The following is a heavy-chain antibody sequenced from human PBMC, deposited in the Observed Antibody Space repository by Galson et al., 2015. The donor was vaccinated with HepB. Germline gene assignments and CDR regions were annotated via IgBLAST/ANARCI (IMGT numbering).Heavy chain of an antibody. V-gene: IGHV3-33*01. Sequence: WKDGSNKHYADSLKGRFRISRDNTKNTLFLEADSLRAEDTAVYYCAREDATITVAALEYWGQGVLVTVSS. CDR3: AREDATITVAALEY. CDR2: WKDGSNK. D-gene: IGHD6-19*01. J-gene: IGHJ4*02.